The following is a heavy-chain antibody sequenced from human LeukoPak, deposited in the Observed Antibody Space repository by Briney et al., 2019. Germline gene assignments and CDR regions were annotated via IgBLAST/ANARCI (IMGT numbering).Heavy chain of an antibody. J-gene: IGHJ6*03. CDR3: AKDRIRIVVVPAADYYMDV. D-gene: IGHD2-2*01. Sequence: PGGSLRLSCAASGFTFSSYAMSWVRQAPGKGLERVSAISGSGGSTYYADSVKGRFTISRDNSKNTLYLQMNSLRAEDTAVHYCAKDRIRIVVVPAADYYMDVWGKGTTVTVSS. CDR2: ISGSGGST. CDR1: GFTFSSYA. V-gene: IGHV3-23*01.